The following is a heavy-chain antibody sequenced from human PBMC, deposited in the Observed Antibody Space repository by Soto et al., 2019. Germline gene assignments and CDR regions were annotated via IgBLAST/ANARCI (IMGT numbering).Heavy chain of an antibody. CDR2: TNHSGST. V-gene: IGHV4-34*01. CDR1: GGSFSGYY. D-gene: IGHD3-10*01. CDR3: ARGGFGELGYYYMDV. Sequence: SETLSLTCAVYGGSFSGYYWSWIRQPPGKGLEWIGETNHSGSTNYNPSLKSRVTISVDTSKNQFSLKLSSVTAADTAVYYCARGGFGELGYYYMDVWGKGTTVTVSS. J-gene: IGHJ6*03.